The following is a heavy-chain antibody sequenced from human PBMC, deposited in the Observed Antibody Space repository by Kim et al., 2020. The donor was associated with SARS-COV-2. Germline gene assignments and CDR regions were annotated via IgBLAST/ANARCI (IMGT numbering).Heavy chain of an antibody. CDR2: ISEDGGNV. J-gene: IGHJ4*02. V-gene: IGHV3-23*01. D-gene: IGHD1-1*01. CDR3: AKDIVPQFERAH. Sequence: GGSLRLSCTASGFTFSAYVMSWVRQAPGKGLEWVSAISEDGGNVCYGDSVKGRCTISRDNSKNTLYLELRSLRVEDTAVYYCAKDIVPQFERAHWGQGT. CDR1: GFTFSAYV.